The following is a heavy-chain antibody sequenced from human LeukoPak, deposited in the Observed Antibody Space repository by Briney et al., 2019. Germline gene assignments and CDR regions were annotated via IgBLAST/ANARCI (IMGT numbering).Heavy chain of an antibody. CDR3: ARVPLRYCSGGSCYYYYYMDV. Sequence: GASVTVSCKSTVCTFTSYGRSWVRQAPRQAPEGMGWISAYNGNTNYAQKLKGRVTMTTDTSSSTAYMELRCLRSDDTAVYYCARVPLRYCSGGSCYYYYYMDVWGKGTRVT. J-gene: IGHJ6*03. V-gene: IGHV1-18*01. CDR1: VCTFTSYG. D-gene: IGHD2-15*01. CDR2: ISAYNGNT.